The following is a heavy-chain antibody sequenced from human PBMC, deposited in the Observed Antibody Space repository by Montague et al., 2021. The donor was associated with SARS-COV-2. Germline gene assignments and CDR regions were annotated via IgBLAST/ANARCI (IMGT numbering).Heavy chain of an antibody. CDR2: IYHSGST. Sequence: SQTLSLTCSVSGYSIVTGYYCAWVLQPPGKTLEWISNIYHSGSTHYNTXXKNRVTISVDTSKNQFSLKLVSLTDADTAVYFCARLPLGSYDSGAYFDLWGQGALVTVSS. V-gene: IGHV4-38-2*01. D-gene: IGHD3-22*01. CDR3: ARLPLGSYDSGAYFDL. CDR1: GYSIVTGYY. J-gene: IGHJ4*01.